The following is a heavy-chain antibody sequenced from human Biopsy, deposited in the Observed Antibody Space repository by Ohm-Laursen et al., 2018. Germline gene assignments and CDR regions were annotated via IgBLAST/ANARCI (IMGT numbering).Heavy chain of an antibody. Sequence: SVKVSCKASGFSFTGYYIHWVRQAPGQGLEWMGWISPKSGGTNYAQKFQGNITMTKNTSMSTAYMEMSRLRSDDTAVYYCALQSVAQMKNFDYWGQGTLVTVSA. V-gene: IGHV1-2*02. J-gene: IGHJ4*02. CDR1: GFSFTGYY. D-gene: IGHD6-19*01. CDR3: ALQSVAQMKNFDY. CDR2: ISPKSGGT.